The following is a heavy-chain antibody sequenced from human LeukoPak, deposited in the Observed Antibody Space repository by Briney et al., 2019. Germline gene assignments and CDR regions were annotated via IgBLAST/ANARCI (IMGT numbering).Heavy chain of an antibody. Sequence: GGSLRLSCAASGFTFDDYAMHWVRQAPGKGLEWASGISWNSGSIGYADSVKGRFTISRDNAKNSLYLQMNSLRAEDTALYYCAKETHPLWGWFDPWGQGTLVTVSS. D-gene: IGHD3-16*01. CDR2: ISWNSGSI. CDR1: GFTFDDYA. V-gene: IGHV3-9*01. J-gene: IGHJ5*02. CDR3: AKETHPLWGWFDP.